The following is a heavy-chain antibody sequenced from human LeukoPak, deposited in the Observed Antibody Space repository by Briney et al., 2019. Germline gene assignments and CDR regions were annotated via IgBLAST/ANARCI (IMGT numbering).Heavy chain of an antibody. V-gene: IGHV3-11*04. Sequence: GGSLRLSCAASGFTFSDYYMSWIRQAPGKGLEWVSYISSSGSTIYYADSGKGRFTISRDNAKNSLYLQMNSRRAEDTAVYYCARDRRWLQRFDYWGQGTLVTVSS. CDR2: ISSSGSTI. J-gene: IGHJ4*02. CDR3: ARDRRWLQRFDY. D-gene: IGHD5-24*01. CDR1: GFTFSDYY.